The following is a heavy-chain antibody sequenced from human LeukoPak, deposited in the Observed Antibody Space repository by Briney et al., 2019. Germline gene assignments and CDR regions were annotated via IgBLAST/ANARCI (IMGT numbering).Heavy chain of an antibody. V-gene: IGHV1-69*13. CDR2: IIPIFGTA. CDR1: GGTFSSYA. J-gene: IGHJ4*02. Sequence: GASVKVPCKASGGTFSSYAISWVRQAPGKGLEWVGGIIPIFGTANYAQKFQGRVTITADESTSTAYMELSSLTSEDTAVYYCAVVCSSTSCYLKGPLDYWGQGTLVTVSS. D-gene: IGHD2-2*01. CDR3: AVVCSSTSCYLKGPLDY.